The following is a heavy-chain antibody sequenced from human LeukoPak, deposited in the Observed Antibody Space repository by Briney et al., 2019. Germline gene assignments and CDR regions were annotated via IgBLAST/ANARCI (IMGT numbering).Heavy chain of an antibody. CDR1: GGSISSSSYY. CDR2: IYYSGST. V-gene: IGHV4-39*07. Sequence: SETLSLTCTVSGGSISSSSYYWGWIRQPPGKGLEWIGSIYYSGSTYYNPSLKSRVTISVDTSKNQFSLKLSSVTAADTAVYYCARDGGYDFWSGYYNNWFDPWGQGTLVTVSS. D-gene: IGHD3-3*01. J-gene: IGHJ5*02. CDR3: ARDGGYDFWSGYYNNWFDP.